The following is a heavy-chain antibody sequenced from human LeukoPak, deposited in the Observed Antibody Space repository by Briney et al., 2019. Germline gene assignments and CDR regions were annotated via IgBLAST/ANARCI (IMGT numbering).Heavy chain of an antibody. CDR2: IYPGDPET. CDR3: ARSRTNSYYSEYYFDY. J-gene: IGHJ4*02. V-gene: IGHV5-51*01. D-gene: IGHD3-22*01. Sequence: GESLQISSQGSVSRFTSYWIGWVRPMPGKGLEWMGVIYPGDPETTYSPSFQGQVTISVDKSIATAYLQWGSLKASDIAMYYCARSRTNSYYSEYYFDYWGQGTLVTVSS. CDR1: VSRFTSYW.